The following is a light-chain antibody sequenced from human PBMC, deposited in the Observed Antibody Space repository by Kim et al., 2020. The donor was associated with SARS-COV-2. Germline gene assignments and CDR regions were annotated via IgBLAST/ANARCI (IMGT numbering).Light chain of an antibody. J-gene: IGLJ2*01. Sequence: SSELTQPPSVPVSPGQTASIPCPGDKLGDKYACWYQQKPGQSPVLVIYQDSKRPSGIPERFSGSNSGNTATLTISGTQAMDEADYYCQEWDSSTVVFGGGTQLTVL. V-gene: IGLV3-1*01. CDR2: QDS. CDR3: QEWDSSTVV. CDR1: KLGDKY.